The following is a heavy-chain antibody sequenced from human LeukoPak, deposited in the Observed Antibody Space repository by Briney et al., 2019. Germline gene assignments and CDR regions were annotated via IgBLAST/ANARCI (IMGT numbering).Heavy chain of an antibody. CDR2: IYYSGST. CDR3: ARVEWGYYYYMDV. D-gene: IGHD3-16*01. CDR1: GASISSSRYY. Sequence: SETLSLTRPVSGASISSSRYYCGWLRQPPGKGLEWIGSIYYSGSTYYNPPLKTRSTMSVDTSNNQFSLKLSSVTSADTAVYYCARVEWGYYYYMDVWGKGTTVTVSS. V-gene: IGHV4-39*07. J-gene: IGHJ6*03.